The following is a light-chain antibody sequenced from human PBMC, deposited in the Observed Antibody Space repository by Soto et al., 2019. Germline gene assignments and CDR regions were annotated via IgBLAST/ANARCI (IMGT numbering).Light chain of an antibody. CDR3: QQANSFPIT. CDR2: DAS. Sequence: DIQVSQSAPTLSASVGDRVTITCRASQTISTWMAWYQQKPGKAHKLLVYDASTLQSGVASRFSGSGSGTEFTLIISGLQPDDSATYYCQQANSFPITFGQGTRLEIK. J-gene: IGKJ5*01. CDR1: QTISTW. V-gene: IGKV1-12*01.